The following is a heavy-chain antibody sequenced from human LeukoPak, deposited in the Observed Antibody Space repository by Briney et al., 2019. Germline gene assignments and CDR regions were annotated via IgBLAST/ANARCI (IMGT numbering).Heavy chain of an antibody. Sequence: GGSLRLSCVASGFTLSNYWMSWVRQAPGKGLEWVANIKQDGSEKYYVDSVEGRFTISRDNAKNSLDLQMNSLRAEDSAVYYYAREIVYFDKSYFDYWGQGSLVTVSS. CDR2: IKQDGSEK. D-gene: IGHD3-22*01. J-gene: IGHJ4*02. CDR1: GFTLSNYW. CDR3: AREIVYFDKSYFDY. V-gene: IGHV3-7*01.